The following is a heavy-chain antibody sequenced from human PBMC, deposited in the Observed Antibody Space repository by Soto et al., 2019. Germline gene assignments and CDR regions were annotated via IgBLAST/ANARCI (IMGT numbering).Heavy chain of an antibody. D-gene: IGHD3-10*01. Sequence: GSGPTLVNPTQTLTLTCTFSGFSLSTTGMSVSWFRQPPGKALEWLAHIDWEDDKFYSTSLETRLTISKDTSKNQVVLTMTNMEPVDTATYFFSRHRAYPYHFDYCRQRALVTVSS. J-gene: IGHJ4*02. V-gene: IGHV2-70*04. CDR1: GFSLSTTGMS. CDR2: IDWEDDK. CDR3: SRHRAYPYHFDY.